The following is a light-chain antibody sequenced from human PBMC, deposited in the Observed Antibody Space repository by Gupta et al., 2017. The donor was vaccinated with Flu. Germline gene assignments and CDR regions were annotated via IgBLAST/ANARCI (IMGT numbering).Light chain of an antibody. J-gene: IGLJ2*01. V-gene: IGLV2-14*01. Sequence: QSALTQPASVSGSHGQSITISCTGSSGDLGCYNYVSWYQQHPGKAPKLIVFEVSSRGSGVSTRFSGSKSGNTASLTISGLQAEDEADYYCSSDTNTNTLVVFGGGTKLTVL. CDR2: EVS. CDR3: SSDTNTNTLVV. CDR1: SGDLGCYNY.